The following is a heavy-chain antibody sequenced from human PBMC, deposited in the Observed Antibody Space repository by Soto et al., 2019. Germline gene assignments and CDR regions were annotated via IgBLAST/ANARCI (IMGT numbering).Heavy chain of an antibody. J-gene: IGHJ4*02. V-gene: IGHV4-59*01. CDR3: ASSVWLAAALDY. CDR1: GDSISRYY. D-gene: IGHD2-15*01. Sequence: TSETLSLTCTVSGDSISRYYWSWIRQPPGKALEWIGYIYNSGSINYNPSLKSRVTISVDTSKNQFSLKLSSVTAADTAVYYCASSVWLAAALDYGGQGTLVTVSS. CDR2: IYNSGSI.